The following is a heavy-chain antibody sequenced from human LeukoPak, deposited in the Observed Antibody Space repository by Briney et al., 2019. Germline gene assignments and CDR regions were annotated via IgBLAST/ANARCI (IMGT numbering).Heavy chain of an antibody. CDR1: GFTFSSYA. J-gene: IGHJ4*02. V-gene: IGHV3-30-3*01. CDR3: ARGEGIAARPALRCNFDY. Sequence: GGSLRLSCAASGFTFSSYAMHWVRQAPGKGLEWVAVISYDGSNKYYADSVKGRFTISRDNSKNTLYLQMNSLRAEDTAVYYCARGEGIAARPALRCNFDYWGQGTLVTVSS. CDR2: ISYDGSNK. D-gene: IGHD6-6*01.